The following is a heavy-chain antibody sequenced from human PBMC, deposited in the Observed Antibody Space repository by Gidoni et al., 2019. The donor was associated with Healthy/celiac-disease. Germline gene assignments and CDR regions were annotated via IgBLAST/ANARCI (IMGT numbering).Heavy chain of an antibody. CDR1: GFPFSSYA. CDR2: ISGSGGST. D-gene: IGHD2-15*01. Sequence: EVQLLESGGGLVQPGGSLRIPCAASGFPFSSYAMSWVRQAPGKGLEWFSAISGSGGSTYYADSVKGRFTISRDNSKNTLYLQMNSLRAEDTAVYYCAKDSVVVVVAAYNDYWGQGTLVTVSS. CDR3: AKDSVVVVVAAYNDY. J-gene: IGHJ4*02. V-gene: IGHV3-23*01.